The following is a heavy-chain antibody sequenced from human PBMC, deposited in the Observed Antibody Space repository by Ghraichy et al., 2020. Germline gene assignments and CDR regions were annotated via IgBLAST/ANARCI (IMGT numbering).Heavy chain of an antibody. CDR2: VRTKANNYAP. D-gene: IGHD3-22*01. J-gene: IGHJ4*02. Sequence: KVSCEASGFTFSGSAIHWVRRASGKGLEWLGRVRTKANNYAPEYAASVKGRFTISRDDSKSTAYLQMDSLKTEDTAVYYCARLGSRDSTGYYYRDYWGQGTQVTVSS. V-gene: IGHV3-73*01. CDR1: GFTFSGSA. CDR3: ARLGSRDSTGYYYRDY.